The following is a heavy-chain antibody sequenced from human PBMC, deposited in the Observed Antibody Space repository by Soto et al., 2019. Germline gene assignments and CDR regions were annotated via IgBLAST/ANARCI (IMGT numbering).Heavy chain of an antibody. Sequence: EVQLLESGGGLVEPGGSLRLSCAASGFTFSGDWMHWVRQGPGKGLVWVSRISRDGSVTTYADSVRGRFTISRDNAKNTLYLDMNSLRAEDTALYYRARGRTGLYGQDYWGLGTLVTVSS. V-gene: IGHV3-74*01. D-gene: IGHD6-19*01. CDR2: ISRDGSVT. CDR1: GFTFSGDW. CDR3: ARGRTGLYGQDY. J-gene: IGHJ4*02.